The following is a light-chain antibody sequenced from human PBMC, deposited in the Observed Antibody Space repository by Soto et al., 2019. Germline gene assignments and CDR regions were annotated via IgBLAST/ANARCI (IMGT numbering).Light chain of an antibody. J-gene: IGKJ1*01. Sequence: EIVLTQSPATLSLSPGERATLSCRASQNVANYLDWYPQKPGQAPRLLIYESSNRATGIAARFSGSGSGTDFTLTISSLEPEDFAVYDCQQRSNWPQTVGQGTKGEIK. CDR1: QNVANY. V-gene: IGKV3-11*01. CDR2: ESS. CDR3: QQRSNWPQT.